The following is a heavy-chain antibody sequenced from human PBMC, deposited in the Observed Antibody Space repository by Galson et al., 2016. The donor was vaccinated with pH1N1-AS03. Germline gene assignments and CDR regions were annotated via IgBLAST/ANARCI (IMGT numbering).Heavy chain of an antibody. CDR3: ARGPVSYSNYWFPPPDY. J-gene: IGHJ4*02. V-gene: IGHV3-64*01. D-gene: IGHD6-13*01. CDR1: GFTFSSYA. CDR2: ISGNGVST. Sequence: SLRLSCAAAGFTFSSYAMYWVRQAPGKGLEYVSAISGNGVSTYYANSVKGRFTIPRDNSKSTLFLQMGSLRPEDRAVYYCARGPVSYSNYWFPPPDYWGQGTLVTVSS.